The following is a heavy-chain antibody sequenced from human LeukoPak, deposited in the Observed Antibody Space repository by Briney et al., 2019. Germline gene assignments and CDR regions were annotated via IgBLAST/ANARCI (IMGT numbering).Heavy chain of an antibody. CDR1: GFTFSSYS. CDR2: IWYDGSNK. CDR3: AKRPYDSSGYYDY. J-gene: IGHJ4*02. D-gene: IGHD3-22*01. V-gene: IGHV3-33*06. Sequence: RPGGSLRLSCAASGFTFSSYSMHWVRQAPGKGLEWVAVIWYDGSNKYYADSVKGRFTISRDNSKNTLYLQMSSLRTEDTAVYYCAKRPYDSSGYYDYWGQGTLVTVSS.